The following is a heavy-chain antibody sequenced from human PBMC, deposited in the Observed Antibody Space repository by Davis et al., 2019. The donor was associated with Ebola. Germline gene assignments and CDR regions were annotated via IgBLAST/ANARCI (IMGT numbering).Heavy chain of an antibody. CDR2: IRQDGGET. Sequence: PGGSLRLSCAAASGFAFSIHWMTWVRQAPGKGLEWVANIRQDGGETYYADSVKGRFTCSRDNAKNSLYLHMNSLRAEDTAVYYCARDPYCGGDCYSGFGAFDIWGQGTMVTVSS. CDR3: ARDPYCGGDCYSGFGAFDI. CDR1: GFAFSIHW. D-gene: IGHD2-21*02. V-gene: IGHV3-7*01. J-gene: IGHJ3*02.